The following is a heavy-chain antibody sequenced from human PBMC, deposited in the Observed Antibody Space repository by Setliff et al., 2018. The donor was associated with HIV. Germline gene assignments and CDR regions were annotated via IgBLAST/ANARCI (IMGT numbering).Heavy chain of an antibody. CDR2: ISPNFGHT. D-gene: IGHD6-19*01. CDR3: ARLGRGWSDSYYYAMDI. CDR1: GSTFTTYG. V-gene: IGHV1-18*01. J-gene: IGHJ6*02. Sequence: ASVQVSCKASGSTFTTYGISWVRQAPGHGLEWMGWISPNFGHTKYAQNFLDRITMTVDTSTTSAYMELRSLTSDDTAIYFCARLGRGWSDSYYYAMDIWGQGTTGTVSS.